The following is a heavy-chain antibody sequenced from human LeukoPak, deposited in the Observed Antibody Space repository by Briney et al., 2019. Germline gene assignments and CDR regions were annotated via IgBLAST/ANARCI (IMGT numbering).Heavy chain of an antibody. D-gene: IGHD2-2*01. J-gene: IGHJ4*02. CDR1: GVSISSYY. CDR3: ARGLRCSSTSCPTGPPFDY. V-gene: IGHV4-59*12. Sequence: SETLSLTCTVSGVSISSYYWSWIRQPPGKGLEWIGYIYYSGSTNYNPSLKSRVTISVDTSKNQFSLKLSSVTAADTAVYYCARGLRCSSTSCPTGPPFDYWGQGTLVTVSS. CDR2: IYYSGST.